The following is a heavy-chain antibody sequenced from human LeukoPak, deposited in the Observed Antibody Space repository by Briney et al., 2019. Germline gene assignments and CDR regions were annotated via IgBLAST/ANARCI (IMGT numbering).Heavy chain of an antibody. D-gene: IGHD5-18*01. CDR2: ISGSGGAT. Sequence: PGGSLRLSCAASGFTFSSYAMSWVRQAPGKGLDWVSAISGSGGATYHADSVKGHFTISRDNSKNTLYLQKNSLRAEDTAVYYCAKDTGDSYGTFDHWGQGTLVTVSS. CDR3: AKDTGDSYGTFDH. J-gene: IGHJ4*02. CDR1: GFTFSSYA. V-gene: IGHV3-23*01.